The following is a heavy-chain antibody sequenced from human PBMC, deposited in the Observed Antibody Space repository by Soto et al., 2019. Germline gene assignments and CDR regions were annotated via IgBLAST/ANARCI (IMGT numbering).Heavy chain of an antibody. V-gene: IGHV1-18*04. Sequence: QFQLVQSGSEVKKTGASVKVSCKASGYTFSTYGLTSVRQAPGQGLEWMGWISPYNGNTNYAQRFQGRLIMTAFTSTTTADMYLRRLRFGDTAVYFCASMYLTGTWFDPWGQGTQLTVSS. CDR3: ASMYLTGTWFDP. D-gene: IGHD3-10*01. CDR1: GYTFSTYG. J-gene: IGHJ5*02. CDR2: ISPYNGNT.